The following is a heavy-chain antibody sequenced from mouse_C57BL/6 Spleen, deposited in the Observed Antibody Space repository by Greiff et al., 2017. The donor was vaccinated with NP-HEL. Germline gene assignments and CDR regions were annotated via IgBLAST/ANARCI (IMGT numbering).Heavy chain of an antibody. CDR3: ARHDLWLPFSMDY. J-gene: IGHJ4*01. CDR1: GFSLTSYG. Sequence: QVQLKESGPGLVAPSQSLSITCTVSGFSLTSYGVHWVRQPPGKGLELLVVIWSDGITTYTSALKSRLSISKYNSKSQVFLKMKSLQTDDTAMYYCARHDLWLPFSMDYWGQGTSVTVSS. V-gene: IGHV2-6-1*01. CDR2: IWSDGIT. D-gene: IGHD2-2*01.